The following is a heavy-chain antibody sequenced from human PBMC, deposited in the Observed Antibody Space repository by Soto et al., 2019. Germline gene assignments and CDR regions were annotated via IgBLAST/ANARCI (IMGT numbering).Heavy chain of an antibody. V-gene: IGHV3-33*01. CDR1: GFSFSSYG. CDR3: ARGTGIDN. Sequence: PGGSLRLSCAASGFSFSSYGMHWVRQAPGKGLEWVAIIWLDGSKRYYADSVKGRFTISRDNSKNTLYLQMNSLRLEDTAMYYCARGTGIDNWGQGALVTVSS. J-gene: IGHJ4*02. CDR2: IWLDGSKR. D-gene: IGHD1-1*01.